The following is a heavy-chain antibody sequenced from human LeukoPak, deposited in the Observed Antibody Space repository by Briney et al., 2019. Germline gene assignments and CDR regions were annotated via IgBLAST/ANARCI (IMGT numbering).Heavy chain of an antibody. Sequence: PGGSLRLSCATSAFTFSSYWMHWVRQAPGKGLVWVSRINSDGSSRSYADYVKGRFTISRDDAKNTLYLQMSSPSVDDTAIYYCTRGSPGYSSSWLDFWGQGILVTVSS. J-gene: IGHJ4*02. CDR3: TRGSPGYSSSWLDF. CDR1: AFTFSSYW. D-gene: IGHD6-13*01. V-gene: IGHV3-74*01. CDR2: INSDGSSR.